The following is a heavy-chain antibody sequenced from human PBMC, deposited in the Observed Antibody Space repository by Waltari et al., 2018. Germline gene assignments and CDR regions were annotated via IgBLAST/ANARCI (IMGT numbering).Heavy chain of an antibody. CDR3: ARSGNSAWYFGVFLDY. D-gene: IGHD6-19*01. J-gene: IGHJ4*02. CDR1: GFTFDTHA. CDR2: ITGSGSTV. V-gene: IGHV3-23*01. Sequence: EVQLLESGGVLVHHGGSLRLSCAASGFTFDTHALPWVRQAPGKGLEWVAYITGSGSTVHYADSVKGRFIISRDNSNKTLYLQINSLRAEDTALYYCARSGNSAWYFGVFLDYWGQGSRVTVSS.